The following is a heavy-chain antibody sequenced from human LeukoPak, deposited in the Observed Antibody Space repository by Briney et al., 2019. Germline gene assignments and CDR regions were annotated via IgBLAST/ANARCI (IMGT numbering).Heavy chain of an antibody. CDR1: GFTFDDYA. Sequence: PGRSLRLSCAASGFTFDDYAMHWVRQAPGKGLEWVSGISWNSGSIGYADSVKGRSTISRDNAKNSLYLQMNSLRAEDTALYYCAKDISYRYYYDSSGYYYGSFDYWGQGTLVTVSS. V-gene: IGHV3-9*01. CDR3: AKDISYRYYYDSSGYYYGSFDY. D-gene: IGHD3-22*01. CDR2: ISWNSGSI. J-gene: IGHJ4*02.